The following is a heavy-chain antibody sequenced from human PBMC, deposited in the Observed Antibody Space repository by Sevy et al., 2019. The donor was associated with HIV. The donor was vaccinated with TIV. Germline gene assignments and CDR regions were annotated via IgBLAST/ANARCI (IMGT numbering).Heavy chain of an antibody. CDR2: IRFYGSNK. CDR1: GFTFSSYG. D-gene: IGHD2-2*01. CDR3: AKTGMAVVVPGGMLYGMDV. Sequence: GGSLRLSCAASGFTFSSYGMHWVRQAPGKGLEWVAFIRFYGSNKYYADSVKGRFTISRDNSKNTLYLQMNSLRAEDTAVYYWAKTGMAVVVPGGMLYGMDVWGQGTTVTVSS. V-gene: IGHV3-30*02. J-gene: IGHJ6*02.